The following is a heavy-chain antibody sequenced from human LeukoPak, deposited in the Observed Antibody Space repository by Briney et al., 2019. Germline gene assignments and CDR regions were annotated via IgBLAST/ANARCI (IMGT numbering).Heavy chain of an antibody. J-gene: IGHJ5*02. CDR1: GYSISSGYY. D-gene: IGHD3-3*01. V-gene: IGHV4-38-2*01. CDR2: IYHSGST. CDR3: AGHYDFWSGPFWFDP. Sequence: SETLSLTCAVSGYSISSGYYWGWIRQPPGKGLAWIGSIYHSGSTYYNPSLKSRVTISVDTSKNQFSLKLSSVTAADTAVYYCAGHYDFWSGPFWFDPWGQGTLVTVSS.